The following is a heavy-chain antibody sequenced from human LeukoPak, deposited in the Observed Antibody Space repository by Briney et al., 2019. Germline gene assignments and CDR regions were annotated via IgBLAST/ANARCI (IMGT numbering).Heavy chain of an antibody. J-gene: IGHJ3*02. CDR3: ARDLVTVTKGFDI. Sequence: SETLSLTCAVSTDSFSSHYRTWIRQPPGKGLEWIGYISYIGSTNYNPSLKSRVTISIDTSKNQFSLKLSSVTAADTAVYYCARDLVTVTKGFDIWGQGTMVSVSS. CDR2: ISYIGST. CDR1: TDSFSSHY. V-gene: IGHV4-59*11. D-gene: IGHD4-17*01.